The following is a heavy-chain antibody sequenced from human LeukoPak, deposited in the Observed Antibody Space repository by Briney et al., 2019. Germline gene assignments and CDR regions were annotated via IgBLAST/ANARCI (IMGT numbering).Heavy chain of an antibody. J-gene: IGHJ4*02. Sequence: SETLSLTCTVSGGSISSSSYYWGWIRQPPGKGLEWIGSIYYSGSTYYNPSLKSRVTISVDTSKNQFSLKLSSVTAADTAVYYCARTDITIFGVVDYWGQGTLVTVSS. D-gene: IGHD3-3*01. V-gene: IGHV4-39*07. CDR1: GGSISSSSYY. CDR3: ARTDITIFGVVDY. CDR2: IYYSGST.